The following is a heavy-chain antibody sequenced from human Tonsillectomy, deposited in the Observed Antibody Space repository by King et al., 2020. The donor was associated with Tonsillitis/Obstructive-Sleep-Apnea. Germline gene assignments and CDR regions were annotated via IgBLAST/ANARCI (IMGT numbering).Heavy chain of an antibody. Sequence: QLQESGPGLVKPSETLSLTCTVSGGSISSYYWSWIRQPPGKGLEWIGYIYYSGNTNYNPSLKSRVTISVDTSKNQFSLKLSSVTAADTAVYYCARGMGSSTSSWGQGTLVTVSS. CDR3: ARGMGSSTSS. D-gene: IGHD2-2*01. CDR2: IYYSGNT. J-gene: IGHJ5*02. CDR1: GGSISSYY. V-gene: IGHV4-59*01.